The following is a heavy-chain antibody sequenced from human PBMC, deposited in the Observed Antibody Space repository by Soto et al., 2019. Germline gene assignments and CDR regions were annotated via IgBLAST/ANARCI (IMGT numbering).Heavy chain of an antibody. CDR3: ARAPYCSGGSCHGAGFDY. D-gene: IGHD2-15*01. CDR1: GGSISSSNW. J-gene: IGHJ4*02. V-gene: IGHV4-4*02. Sequence: QVQLQESGPGLVKPSGTLSLTCAVSGGSISSSNWWSWVRQPPGKGLEWIGEIYHSGSTNYNPSLKSRVTISVDKSKNQFSLKLSSVTAADTAVYYCARAPYCSGGSCHGAGFDYWGQGTLVTVSS. CDR2: IYHSGST.